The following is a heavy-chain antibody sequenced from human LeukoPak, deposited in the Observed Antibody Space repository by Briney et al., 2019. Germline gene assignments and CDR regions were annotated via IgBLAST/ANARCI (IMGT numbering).Heavy chain of an antibody. CDR3: ARVNWIGVLFDC. CDR1: GFSFGGHW. V-gene: IGHV3-7*04. D-gene: IGHD1-1*01. CDR2: INQNGSLT. Sequence: GGSLRLSCVASGFSFGGHWMTWARQAPGKGLEWVATINQNGSLTYYVDSVEGRFTISRDNAMKSLFLQMNSLRGEDVGVYYCARVNWIGVLFDCWGRGTPVTVSS. J-gene: IGHJ5*01.